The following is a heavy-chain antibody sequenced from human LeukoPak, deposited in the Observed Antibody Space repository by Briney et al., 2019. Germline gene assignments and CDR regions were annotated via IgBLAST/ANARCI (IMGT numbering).Heavy chain of an antibody. CDR2: ISSSGGTI. Sequence: PGGSLRLSCAVFGFTFSSYEMNWVRQAPGKGLEWVSFISSSGGTIYYADSVKGRFTISRDNAKNSLYLQMNSLRAEDTAFYYCASHYGVLEFAFWGQGTLVTVSS. V-gene: IGHV3-48*03. CDR3: ASHYGVLEFAF. CDR1: GFTFSSYE. D-gene: IGHD4-17*01. J-gene: IGHJ4*02.